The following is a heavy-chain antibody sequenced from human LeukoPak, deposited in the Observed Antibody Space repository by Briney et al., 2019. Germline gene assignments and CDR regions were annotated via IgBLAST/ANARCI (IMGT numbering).Heavy chain of an antibody. Sequence: SVKVSCKASGYTFTSYDINWVRQAPGQGLEWMGRIIPILGIANYAQKFQGRVTITADKSTSTAYMELSSLRSEDTAVYYCARDRSSGSYYGYYYGMDVWGQGTTVTVSS. J-gene: IGHJ6*02. CDR2: IIPILGIA. V-gene: IGHV1-69*04. D-gene: IGHD1-26*01. CDR1: GYTFTSYD. CDR3: ARDRSSGSYYGYYYGMDV.